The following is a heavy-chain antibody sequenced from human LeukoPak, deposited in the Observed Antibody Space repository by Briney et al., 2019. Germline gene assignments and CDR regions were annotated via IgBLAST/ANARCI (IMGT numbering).Heavy chain of an antibody. Sequence: GGSLRLSCAASGFTFSSYAMSWVRQAPGKGLEWVSAISGSGGSTYYADSVKGRFTISRDNSKNTLYLQKNSLRAEDTAVYYCAKGLIPAADYYYYMDVWGKGTTVTVSS. J-gene: IGHJ6*03. D-gene: IGHD2-2*01. CDR2: ISGSGGST. CDR3: AKGLIPAADYYYYMDV. CDR1: GFTFSSYA. V-gene: IGHV3-23*01.